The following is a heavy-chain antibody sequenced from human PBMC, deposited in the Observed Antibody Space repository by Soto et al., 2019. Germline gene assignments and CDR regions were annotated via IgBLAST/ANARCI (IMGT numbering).Heavy chain of an antibody. Sequence: SETLSLTCAVYGGSFSGYYWSWIRQPPGKGLEWIGEINHSGSTNYNPSLKSRVTISVDTSKNQFSLKLSSVTAADTAVYYCARGPGEVAVAGTGAWNWFDPWGQGTLVTVSS. CDR1: GGSFSGYY. CDR3: ARGPGEVAVAGTGAWNWFDP. J-gene: IGHJ5*02. V-gene: IGHV4-34*01. D-gene: IGHD6-19*01. CDR2: INHSGST.